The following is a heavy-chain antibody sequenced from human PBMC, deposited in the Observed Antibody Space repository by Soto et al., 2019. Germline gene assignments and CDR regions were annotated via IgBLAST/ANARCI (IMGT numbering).Heavy chain of an antibody. Sequence: PGGSLSLSCAASGFTFSSYAMSWVRQPPGKGLEWLSAISGNGVYTYYADSVKGRFTISRDNSKNTLYLQMNSLRAEDTAVYYCAKCYYDLWSGYSPPFDYWGQGTLVTVSS. J-gene: IGHJ4*02. CDR2: ISGNGVYT. CDR1: GFTFSSYA. CDR3: AKCYYDLWSGYSPPFDY. D-gene: IGHD3-3*01. V-gene: IGHV3-23*01.